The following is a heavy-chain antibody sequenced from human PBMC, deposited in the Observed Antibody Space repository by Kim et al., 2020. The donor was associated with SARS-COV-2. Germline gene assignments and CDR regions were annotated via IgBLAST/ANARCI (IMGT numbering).Heavy chain of an antibody. J-gene: IGHJ6*02. CDR3: ARGHPYGDYYYYGMDV. CDR2: IGTAGDT. CDR1: GFTFSSYD. D-gene: IGHD4-17*01. V-gene: IGHV3-13*01. Sequence: GGSLRLSCAASGFTFSSYDMHWVRQATGKGLEWVSAIGTAGDTYSPGSVKGRFTISRENAKNSLCLQMNSLRAGDTAVYYCARGHPYGDYYYYGMDVWGQGTTVTVSS.